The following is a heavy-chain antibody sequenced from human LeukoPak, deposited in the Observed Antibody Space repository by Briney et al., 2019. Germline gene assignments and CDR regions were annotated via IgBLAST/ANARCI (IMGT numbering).Heavy chain of an antibody. D-gene: IGHD4-23*01. J-gene: IGHJ4*02. CDR1: GGSISSSSYY. CDR3: ARHAATVVSPPCY. V-gene: IGHV4-39*01. Sequence: KPSETLSLTCTVSGGSISSSSYYWGWIRQPPGKGLEWIGSIYYSGSTYYNPSLKSRVTISVDTSKNQFSLKLSSVTAADTAVYYCARHAATVVSPPCYWGQGTLATVSS. CDR2: IYYSGST.